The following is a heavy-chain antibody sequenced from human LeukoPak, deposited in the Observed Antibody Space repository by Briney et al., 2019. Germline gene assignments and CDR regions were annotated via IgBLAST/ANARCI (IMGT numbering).Heavy chain of an antibody. CDR1: GFTFSSYE. CDR3: ASEAAAGGFDY. J-gene: IGHJ4*02. Sequence: TGGSLRLSCAASGFTFSSYEMNWVRQAPGKGLEWVSYISSSGSTIYYADSVKGRFTISRDNAKNSLYLQMNSLRAEDTAVYYCASEAAAGGFDYWGQGTLVTVSS. CDR2: ISSSGSTI. D-gene: IGHD6-13*01. V-gene: IGHV3-48*03.